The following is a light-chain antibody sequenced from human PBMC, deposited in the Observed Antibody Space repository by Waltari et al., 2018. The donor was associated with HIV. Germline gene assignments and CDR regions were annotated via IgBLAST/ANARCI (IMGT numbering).Light chain of an antibody. CDR2: DAS. J-gene: IGKJ5*01. V-gene: IGKV3-11*01. Sequence: DIVLTQSPATLSLSPGERATLSCRASQSIGNYLAWYQQKPGQPPRVLIYDASTRATGIPARFSGSGSGTDFTLTISSLEPEDFGVYYCQQYNKGPLGITFGQGTRLEI. CDR1: QSIGNY. CDR3: QQYNKGPLGIT.